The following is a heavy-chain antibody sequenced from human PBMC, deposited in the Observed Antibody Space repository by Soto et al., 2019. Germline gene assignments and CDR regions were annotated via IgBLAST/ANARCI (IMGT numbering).Heavy chain of an antibody. J-gene: IGHJ4*02. CDR3: ARDKITVLFDY. Sequence: QVQLQQWGAGLLKPSATLSLTCAVYGGSFSGYYWTWIRQPPGTGLEWIGEINHSGSTNYNPSLKSRVTLSVETSKNQFSLKLTSVTAANTAVYYCARDKITVLFDYWGQGTLVTVSS. CDR1: GGSFSGYY. D-gene: IGHD3-10*01. V-gene: IGHV4-34*01. CDR2: INHSGST.